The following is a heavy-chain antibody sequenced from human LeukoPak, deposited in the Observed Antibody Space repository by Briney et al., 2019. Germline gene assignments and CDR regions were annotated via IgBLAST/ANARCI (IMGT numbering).Heavy chain of an antibody. CDR2: IIPIFGTA. V-gene: IGHV1-69*13. CDR3: ARGTTVTRYYYCYYMDV. J-gene: IGHJ6*03. D-gene: IGHD4-17*01. Sequence: SVKVSCKASGGTFSSYAISWVRQAPGQGLEWMGGIIPIFGTANYAQKFQGRVTITADESTSTAYMELSSLRSEDTAVYYCARGTTVTRYYYCYYMDVWGKGTTVTVSS. CDR1: GGTFSSYA.